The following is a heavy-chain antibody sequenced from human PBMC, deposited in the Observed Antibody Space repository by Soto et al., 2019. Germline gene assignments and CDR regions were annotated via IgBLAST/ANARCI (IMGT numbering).Heavy chain of an antibody. D-gene: IGHD7-27*01. CDR3: ARGWGRIFDY. J-gene: IGHJ4*02. CDR2: INHSGST. Sequence: PSETLSLTCAVYGGSFSGYYWSWIRQPPGKGLEWIGEINHSGSTNYNPSLKSRVTISIDTSKNQFSLELSSVTAADTAVYYCARGWGRIFDYWGQGTLVNVYS. V-gene: IGHV4-34*01. CDR1: GGSFSGYY.